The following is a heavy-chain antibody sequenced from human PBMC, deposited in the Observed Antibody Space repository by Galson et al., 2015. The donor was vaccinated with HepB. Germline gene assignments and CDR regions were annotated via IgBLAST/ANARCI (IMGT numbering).Heavy chain of an antibody. CDR2: ISNAGDTI. J-gene: IGHJ5*02. CDR1: GITFSGYH. V-gene: IGHV3-11*01. Sequence: SLRLSCAASGITFSGYHMSWIRQFPGKGLEWISYISNAGDTIYQADSVKGRFTISRDNARNSLYLQMDSLRVEDTVTYYCAGDKRGSSFFRFGWFDPWGQGTLVTVSS. CDR3: AGDKRGSSFFRFGWFDP. D-gene: IGHD3-16*01.